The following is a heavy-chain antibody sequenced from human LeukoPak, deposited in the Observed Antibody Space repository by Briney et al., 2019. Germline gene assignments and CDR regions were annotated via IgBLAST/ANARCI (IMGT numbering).Heavy chain of an antibody. V-gene: IGHV4-34*01. D-gene: IGHD6-13*01. CDR3: ARRRGIAAAGTSGRFDP. Sequence: SETLSLTCAVYGGSFSGYYWSWIRQPPGKGLEWIGEINHSGSTNYNPSLKSRVTISVDTSKNQFSLKLSSVTAADTAVYYCARRRGIAAAGTSGRFDPWGQGTLVTVSS. CDR1: GGSFSGYY. CDR2: INHSGST. J-gene: IGHJ5*02.